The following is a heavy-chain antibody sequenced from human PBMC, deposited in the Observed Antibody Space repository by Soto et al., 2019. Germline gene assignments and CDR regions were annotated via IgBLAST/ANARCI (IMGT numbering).Heavy chain of an antibody. V-gene: IGHV3-23*01. D-gene: IGHD3-3*01. CDR2: ISVTGGST. J-gene: IGHJ4*02. Sequence: GGSLRLSCAASGFIFSNYALSWVRQAPGKGLEWVSTISVTGGSTNYADSMKGRLTISRDNSKNTLYLQMNSLRAEDTAVYYCARARRSGSYTLDSWGLGTLVTVSS. CDR3: ARARRSGSYTLDS. CDR1: GFIFSNYA.